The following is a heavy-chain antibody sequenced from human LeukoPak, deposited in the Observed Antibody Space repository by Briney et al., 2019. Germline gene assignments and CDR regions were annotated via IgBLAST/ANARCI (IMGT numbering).Heavy chain of an antibody. J-gene: IGHJ4*02. D-gene: IGHD3-3*02. Sequence: GGSLRLSCAASGFTFSSYWMHWVRQAPGKGLEWVANIKQDGGEIYYVDSVKGRFTISRDNARNSVYLQMNSLRAGDTAVYYCSRDASHFFDYWGQGTLVTVSS. CDR1: GFTFSSYW. V-gene: IGHV3-7*01. CDR3: SRDASHFFDY. CDR2: IKQDGGEI.